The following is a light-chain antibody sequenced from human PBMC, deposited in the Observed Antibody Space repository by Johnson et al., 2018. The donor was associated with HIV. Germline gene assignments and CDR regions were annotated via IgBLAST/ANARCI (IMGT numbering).Light chain of an antibody. CDR1: SSNIGSNT. CDR2: RNN. J-gene: IGLJ1*01. V-gene: IGLV1-44*01. CDR3: AAWDESLNGPYF. Sequence: QSVLTQPPPASGPPGQRVTISCSGSSSNIGSNTVNWYQQLPGTAPKLLIYRNNQRPSGVPDRFSGSKSGTSASLAISGLQAADEADYYCAAWDESLNGPYFFGTGTNVTVL.